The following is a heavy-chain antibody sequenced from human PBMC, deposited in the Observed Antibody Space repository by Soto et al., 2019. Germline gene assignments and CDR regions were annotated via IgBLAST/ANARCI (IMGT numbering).Heavy chain of an antibody. CDR2: ISGNNGNT. J-gene: IGHJ6*02. CDR3: AREGFITGTTVYYYGMDV. D-gene: IGHD1-7*01. CDR1: GYTFSTYG. V-gene: IGHV1-18*04. Sequence: ASVKVSCKASGYTFSTYGISWVRQAPGQGLEWMGWISGNNGNTYYEGKLQGRVTMTTDTSTSTVYMELRSLTSGDTAVYYCAREGFITGTTVYYYGMDVWGPGTTVTVSS.